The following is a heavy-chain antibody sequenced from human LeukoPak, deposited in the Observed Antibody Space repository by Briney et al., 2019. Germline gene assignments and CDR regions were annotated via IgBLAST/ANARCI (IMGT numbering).Heavy chain of an antibody. D-gene: IGHD1-26*01. Sequence: PGGSLRLSCAASGFTSSTYWMHWVRQAPGKGLVWVSRINSDGSSTSYADSVKGRFTISRDNAKNTLYLQMNSLRAEDTAVYYCARVLDGVGATRSFDYWGQGTLVTVSS. CDR2: INSDGSST. CDR1: GFTSSTYW. V-gene: IGHV3-74*01. J-gene: IGHJ4*02. CDR3: ARVLDGVGATRSFDY.